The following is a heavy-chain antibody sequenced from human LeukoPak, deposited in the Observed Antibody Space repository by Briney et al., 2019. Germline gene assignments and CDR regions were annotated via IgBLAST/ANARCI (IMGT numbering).Heavy chain of an antibody. CDR1: GFTFSNYA. V-gene: IGHV3-23*01. D-gene: IGHD3-22*01. CDR2: ISGSGGST. J-gene: IGHJ4*02. Sequence: GGSLKLSCAASGFTFSNYAMSWVRQAPGKGLEWVSGISGSGGSTYYVDSVEGRFTISRDTSKNTLYPQMNSLRVEDTAVYYCAKSRARREGSSGSIDYWGQGTLVTVSS. CDR3: AKSRARREGSSGSIDY.